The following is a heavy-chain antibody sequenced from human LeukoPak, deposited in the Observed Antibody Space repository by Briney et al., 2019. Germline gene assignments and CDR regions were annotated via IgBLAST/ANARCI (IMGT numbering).Heavy chain of an antibody. Sequence: PGGSLGLSCAASGFTFSNYEMNWVRQAPGKGLEWLSYISGSAATIYYADSVQGRFTISRDNAKNSLYLQMNSLRAEDTAVYYCARMTTVTHYWGQGTLVTVSS. J-gene: IGHJ4*02. CDR2: ISGSAATI. V-gene: IGHV3-48*03. D-gene: IGHD4-17*01. CDR3: ARMTTVTHY. CDR1: GFTFSNYE.